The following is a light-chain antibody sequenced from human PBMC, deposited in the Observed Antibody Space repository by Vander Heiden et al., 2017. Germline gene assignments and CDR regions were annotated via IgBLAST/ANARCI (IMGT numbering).Light chain of an antibody. CDR3: MIWV. V-gene: IGLV5-45*03. CDR1: SGIDVATYG. J-gene: IGLJ3*02. Sequence: AVPTQPSSPSASPGASAILTCTLRSGIDVATYGICWYQQKPGSPPQYLLGYRSDSDKQQSSGVPSRFSRSKAASANAGILLISGLQSGDEADYYCMIWVFGGGTKLTVL. CDR2: YRSDSDK.